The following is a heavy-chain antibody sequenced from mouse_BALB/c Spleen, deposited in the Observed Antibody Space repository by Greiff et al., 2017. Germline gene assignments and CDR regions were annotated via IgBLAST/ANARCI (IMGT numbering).Heavy chain of an antibody. Sequence: QVQLQQSGAELAKPGASVKMSCKASGYTFTSYWMHWVKQRPGQGLEWIGYINPSTGYTEYNQKFKDKATLTADKSSSTAYMQLSSLTSEDSAVYYCARGALHYYGSAWFAYWGQGTLVTVSA. CDR2: INPSTGYT. J-gene: IGHJ3*01. D-gene: IGHD1-2*01. V-gene: IGHV1-7*01. CDR3: ARGALHYYGSAWFAY. CDR1: GYTFTSYW.